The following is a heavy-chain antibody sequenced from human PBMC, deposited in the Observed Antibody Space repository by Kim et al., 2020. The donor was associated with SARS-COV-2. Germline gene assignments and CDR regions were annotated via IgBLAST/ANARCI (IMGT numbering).Heavy chain of an antibody. CDR1: GFTFSSYA. CDR2: ISYDGSNK. V-gene: IGHV3-30*04. J-gene: IGHJ5*02. D-gene: IGHD3-10*01. Sequence: GGSLRLSCAASGFTFSSYAMHWVRQAPGKGLEWVAVISYDGSNKYYADSVKGRFTISRDNSKNTLYLQMNSLRAEDTAVYYWAREVRVRGVGSWFDLWG. CDR3: AREVRVRGVGSWFDL.